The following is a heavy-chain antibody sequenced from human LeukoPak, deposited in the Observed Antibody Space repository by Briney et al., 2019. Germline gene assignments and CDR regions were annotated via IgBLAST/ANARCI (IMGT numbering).Heavy chain of an antibody. CDR1: GYTFTGYY. J-gene: IGHJ6*02. D-gene: IGHD3-3*01. CDR3: ARGVGRSSYYDFWSGCLGNGMDV. V-gene: IGHV1-2*02. CDR2: INPNSGGT. Sequence: ASVKVSCKASGYTFTGYYMHWVRQAPGQGLEWMGWINPNSGGTNYAQKFQGRVTMTRDTSISTAYMELSSLRSEDTAVYYCARGVGRSSYYDFWSGCLGNGMDVWGQGTTVTVSS.